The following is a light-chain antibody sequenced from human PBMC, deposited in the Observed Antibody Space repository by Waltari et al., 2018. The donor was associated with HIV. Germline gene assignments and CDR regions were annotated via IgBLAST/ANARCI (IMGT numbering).Light chain of an antibody. CDR3: TSYISRASPV. J-gene: IGLJ2*01. Sequence: QSALTQPASVSGSPGQSLTISGTGTANDHYVISWYQHRPGDAPQVIIFDVVKRPSGVSTRFSVSWSGNTASLSISGRLAEDEADYFCTSYISRASPVFGGGTKLTVL. CDR1: ANDHYV. V-gene: IGLV2-14*03. CDR2: DVV.